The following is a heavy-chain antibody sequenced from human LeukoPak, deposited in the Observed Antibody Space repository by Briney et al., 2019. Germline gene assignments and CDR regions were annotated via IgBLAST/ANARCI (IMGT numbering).Heavy chain of an antibody. V-gene: IGHV4-34*01. CDR2: INHSGST. D-gene: IGHD2-2*01. CDR1: GGSFSGYY. J-gene: IGHJ4*02. Sequence: SETLSLTCAVYGGSFSGYYWSWIRQPPGKGLEWIGEINHSGSTNYNPSLKSRVTISVDMSKNQFSLKLSSVTAADTAVYYCAILLGYCSSTSCTDYWGQGTLVTVSS. CDR3: AILLGYCSSTSCTDY.